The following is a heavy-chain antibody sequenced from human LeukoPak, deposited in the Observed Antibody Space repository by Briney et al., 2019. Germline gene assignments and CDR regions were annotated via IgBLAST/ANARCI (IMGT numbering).Heavy chain of an antibody. Sequence: SETLSLTCTVSGGSISSSNYYWGWIRQPPGNGLEWIGSIYYRGSTYYNPSLKRRVTISVDTSKNPFSLRLSSVTAADTAVYYCARLDGYCSGGSCYSVSFVDPWGQGTLVTVSS. J-gene: IGHJ5*02. CDR1: GGSISSSNYY. D-gene: IGHD2-15*01. CDR2: IYYRGST. V-gene: IGHV4-39*01. CDR3: ARLDGYCSGGSCYSVSFVDP.